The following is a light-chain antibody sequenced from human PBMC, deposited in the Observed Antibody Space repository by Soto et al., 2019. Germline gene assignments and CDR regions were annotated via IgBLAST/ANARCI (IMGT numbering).Light chain of an antibody. Sequence: QSVMTQPSSVSGSPGQSITISCTGTISDVGGYNYVSWYQQHPGKGPKLMIYEVSNRPSGVSNRFSGSKSGHTATLTISGLQAEDEADYYCSSYASTTTRIFGTGTKVTVL. CDR3: SSYASTTTRI. CDR2: EVS. V-gene: IGLV2-14*03. J-gene: IGLJ1*01. CDR1: ISDVGGYNY.